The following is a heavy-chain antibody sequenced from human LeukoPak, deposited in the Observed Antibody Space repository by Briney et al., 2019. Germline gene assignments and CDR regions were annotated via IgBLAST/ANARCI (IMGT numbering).Heavy chain of an antibody. J-gene: IGHJ4*02. CDR3: ARDLGSGWPDIDY. CDR2: ISAYNGNT. V-gene: IGHV1-18*01. CDR1: GYTFTSYG. Sequence: ASVTVSCKSSGYTFTSYGISWVRQPPGQGREWMGGISAYNGNTNYAQKLQGRVTMTTDTSTSTAYMELRSLRSDDTAVYYCARDLGSGWPDIDYWGQGTLVTVSS. D-gene: IGHD6-19*01.